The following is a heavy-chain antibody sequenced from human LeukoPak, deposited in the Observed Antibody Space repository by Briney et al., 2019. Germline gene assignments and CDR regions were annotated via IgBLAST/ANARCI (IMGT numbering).Heavy chain of an antibody. Sequence: SETLSLTCNVSGVSISSLFWTWIRQPPGKELEWIGYITYSGRTNYNPSLKSRVSLSVDSSKNQFSLMVTSVNSADTAVYFCARTGLTGKVDYWGQGILVTVSS. CDR1: GVSISSLF. D-gene: IGHD7-27*01. V-gene: IGHV4-59*11. CDR2: ITYSGRT. J-gene: IGHJ4*02. CDR3: ARTGLTGKVDY.